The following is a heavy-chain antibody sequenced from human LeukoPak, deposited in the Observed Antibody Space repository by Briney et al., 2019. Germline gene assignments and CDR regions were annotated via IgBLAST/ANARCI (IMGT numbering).Heavy chain of an antibody. J-gene: IGHJ5*02. V-gene: IGHV3-74*01. CDR3: ARDNNSRFDP. CDR2: IKSDGSST. Sequence: GGSLRLSCAASGFTFSSYWIHWVRQAPGKGLVWVSRIKSDGSSTSYADSVQGRFTISRDNAKNTLYLQMNSLRAEDTAVYYCARDNNSRFDPWGQGTLVTVSS. D-gene: IGHD1/OR15-1a*01. CDR1: GFTFSSYW.